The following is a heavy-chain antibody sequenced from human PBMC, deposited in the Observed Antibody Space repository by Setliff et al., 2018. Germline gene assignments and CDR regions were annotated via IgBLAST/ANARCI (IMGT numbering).Heavy chain of an antibody. V-gene: IGHV3-7*01. J-gene: IGHJ4*02. Sequence: GSLRLSCAGSGFTFSSYWMTWVRQVPGRGLEWVANINRDGSEKYYLDSVKGRFTISRDNAKKSLDLQMNSLRVDDTAVYYCARPGRSNYWDSFDYWGQGILVTVSS. CDR1: GFTFSSYW. CDR2: INRDGSEK. D-gene: IGHD3-10*01. CDR3: ARPGRSNYWDSFDY.